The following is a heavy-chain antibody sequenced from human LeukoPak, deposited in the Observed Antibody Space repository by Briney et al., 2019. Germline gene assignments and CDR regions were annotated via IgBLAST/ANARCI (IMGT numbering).Heavy chain of an antibody. J-gene: IGHJ6*02. CDR2: ISYDGSNK. Sequence: GRSLRLSCAASGFTFSSYAMHWVRQAPGKGLGWVAVISYDGSNKYYADSVKGRFTISRDNSKNTLYLQMNSLRAEDTAVYYCARVSEVDVSPYYYYYYGMDVWGQGTTVTVSS. CDR3: ARVSEVDVSPYYYYYYGMDV. V-gene: IGHV3-30*04. D-gene: IGHD5-12*01. CDR1: GFTFSSYA.